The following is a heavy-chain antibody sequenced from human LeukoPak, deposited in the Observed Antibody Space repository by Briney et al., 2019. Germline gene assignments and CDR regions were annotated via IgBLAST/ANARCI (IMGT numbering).Heavy chain of an antibody. D-gene: IGHD6-19*01. J-gene: IGHJ4*02. CDR3: ARDAIAVAGLGGY. CDR1: GYTFTSYG. V-gene: IGHV1-2*02. CDR2: INPNSGGT. Sequence: ASVKVSCKASGYTFTSYGISWVRQAPGQGLEWMGWINPNSGGTNYGQKFQDRVTMTRDTSISTAYMELSSLRFDDTAVYYCARDAIAVAGLGGYWGQGTLVTVSS.